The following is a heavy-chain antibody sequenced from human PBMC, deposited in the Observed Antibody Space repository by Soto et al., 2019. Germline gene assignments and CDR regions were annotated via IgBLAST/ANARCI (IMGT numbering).Heavy chain of an antibody. Sequence: SETLSLTCTVSGGSISSYYWSWIRQPPGKGLEWIGYICYSGSTNYNPSLKSRVTISVDTSKNQFSLKLSSVTAADTAVYYGARVGYNCGFWSGSYYFDYWGQGTLVTVSS. D-gene: IGHD3-3*01. V-gene: IGHV4-59*01. CDR3: ARVGYNCGFWSGSYYFDY. CDR2: ICYSGST. J-gene: IGHJ4*02. CDR1: GGSISSYY.